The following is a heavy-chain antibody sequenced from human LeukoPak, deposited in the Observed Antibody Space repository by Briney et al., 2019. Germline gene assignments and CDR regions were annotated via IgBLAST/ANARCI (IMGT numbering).Heavy chain of an antibody. J-gene: IGHJ4*02. V-gene: IGHV3-48*04. D-gene: IGHD3-10*01. CDR3: ARDGSGSGNYYNVAGFDY. Sequence: GGSLRLSCAASGFTFSNYWMSWVRQAPGKGLEWVSYISSSGSTIYYANSVKGRFTISRDNAKNSLYLQMNSLRAEDTAVYYCARDGSGSGNYYNVAGFDYWGQGTLVTVSS. CDR2: ISSSGSTI. CDR1: GFTFSNYW.